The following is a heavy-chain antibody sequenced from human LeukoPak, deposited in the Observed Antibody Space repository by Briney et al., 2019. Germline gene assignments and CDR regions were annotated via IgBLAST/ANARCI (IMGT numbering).Heavy chain of an antibody. CDR3: ARGRKYSSGWYPLYYFDY. CDR1: GGSFSGYY. V-gene: IGHV4-34*01. CDR2: INHSGST. Sequence: PSETLSLTCAVYGGSFSGYYWSWIRQPPGKGLEWIGEINHSGSTNYNPSLKSRVTISVDTSKNQFSLKLSSVTAADTAVYYCARGRKYSSGWYPLYYFDYWGQGTLVTVSS. J-gene: IGHJ4*02. D-gene: IGHD6-19*01.